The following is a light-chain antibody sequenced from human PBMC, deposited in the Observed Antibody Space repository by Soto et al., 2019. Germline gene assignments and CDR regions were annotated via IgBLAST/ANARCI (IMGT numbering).Light chain of an antibody. V-gene: IGKV1-9*01. CDR3: QQLNSYRLT. CDR1: QSVSGW. CDR2: AAS. J-gene: IGKJ4*01. Sequence: DVQMTQSPATLSASVGDTVTVTCRASQSVSGWLAWYQQKPGKAPKLLIYAASTLQSGVPSRFSGSGSGTEFTLTISSLQPEDFATYYCQQLNSYRLTFGGGTKVDIK.